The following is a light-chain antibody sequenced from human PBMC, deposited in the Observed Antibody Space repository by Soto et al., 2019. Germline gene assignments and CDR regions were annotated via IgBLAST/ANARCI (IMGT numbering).Light chain of an antibody. CDR1: SSDIGGYNY. CDR2: EVS. V-gene: IGLV2-14*01. J-gene: IGLJ1*01. CDR3: TSYTSSTTNYV. Sequence: QSALTQPACVSGSPGQSITFSCTGTSSDIGGYNYVSWYQQHPGKAPKLMIYEVSNRPSGVSDRFSGSKSGNTASLTISGLQAEDEADYYCTSYTSSTTNYVFGTGTKLTVL.